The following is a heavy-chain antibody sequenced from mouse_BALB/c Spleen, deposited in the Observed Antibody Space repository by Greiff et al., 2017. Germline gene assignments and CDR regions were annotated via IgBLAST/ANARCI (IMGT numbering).Heavy chain of an antibody. Sequence: QVHVKQSGAELVRPGASVTLSCKASGYTFTDYEMHWVKQTPVHGLEWIGAIDPETGGTAYNQKFKGKATLTADKSSSTAYMELRSLTSEDSAVYYCTRGAFYYGNYVDYWGQGTSVTVSS. CDR1: GYTFTDYE. CDR3: TRGAFYYGNYVDY. V-gene: IGHV1-15*01. D-gene: IGHD2-1*01. J-gene: IGHJ4*01. CDR2: IDPETGGT.